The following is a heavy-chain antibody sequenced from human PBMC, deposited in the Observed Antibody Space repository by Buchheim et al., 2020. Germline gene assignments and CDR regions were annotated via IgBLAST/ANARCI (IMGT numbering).Heavy chain of an antibody. D-gene: IGHD2-21*02. V-gene: IGHV3-23*01. CDR3: AKDEGAVVTAIFDY. CDR2: ISSLGRTT. CDR1: GFTFNNYA. Sequence: EVQLLESGGGLVQPGGSLRLSCAASGFTFNNYAMSWVRQAPGKGLEWVSGISSLGRTTYYADSVKGRFTISRDNSKNTLYLQMNSLRAEDTAVYYCAKDEGAVVTAIFDYWGQGTL. J-gene: IGHJ4*02.